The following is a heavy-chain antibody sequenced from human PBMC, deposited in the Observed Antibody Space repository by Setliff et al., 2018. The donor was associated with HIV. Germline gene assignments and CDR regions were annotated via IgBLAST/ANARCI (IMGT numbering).Heavy chain of an antibody. Sequence: ASVKVSCKASGGTFSSYAIYWVRQAPGQGLEWMGGTMPISGTPNYAQKFQGRVTITADESTNTAYMELSSLRSEDTAVYYCADTLGYCSGDSCYGYLPHWGQGTLVTVSS. CDR1: GGTFSSYA. D-gene: IGHD2-15*01. V-gene: IGHV1-69*13. J-gene: IGHJ1*01. CDR2: TMPISGTP. CDR3: ADTLGYCSGDSCYGYLPH.